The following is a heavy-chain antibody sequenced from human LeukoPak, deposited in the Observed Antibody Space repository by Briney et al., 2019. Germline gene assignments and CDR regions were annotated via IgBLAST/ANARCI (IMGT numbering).Heavy chain of an antibody. D-gene: IGHD3-22*01. Sequence: PGGSLRLSCAASGFTFSSYEMNWVRQAPGKGLEWVSYISSSGSTIYYADSVKGRFAISRDNAKNSLYLQMNSLRAEDTAVYHCTKGIQYYYDSSGYHPGYYGMDVWGRGTTVTVSS. J-gene: IGHJ6*02. CDR2: ISSSGSTI. V-gene: IGHV3-48*03. CDR3: TKGIQYYYDSSGYHPGYYGMDV. CDR1: GFTFSSYE.